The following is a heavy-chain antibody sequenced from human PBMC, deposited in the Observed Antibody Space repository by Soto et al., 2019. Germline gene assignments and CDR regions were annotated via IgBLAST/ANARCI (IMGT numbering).Heavy chain of an antibody. D-gene: IGHD3-22*01. V-gene: IGHV4-31*03. CDR3: AHSKRITMIVVASGRFDY. J-gene: IGHJ4*02. CDR2: IYYSGST. Sequence: SETLSLTCTVSGGSISSGGYYWSWIRQHPGKGLEWIGYIYYSGSTYYNPSLKSRVTISVDTSKNQFSLKLSSVTAADTAAYYCAHSKRITMIVVASGRFDYWGQGTLVTVS. CDR1: GGSISSGGYY.